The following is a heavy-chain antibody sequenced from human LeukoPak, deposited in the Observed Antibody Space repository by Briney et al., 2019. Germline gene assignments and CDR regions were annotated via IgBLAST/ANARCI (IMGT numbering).Heavy chain of an antibody. J-gene: IGHJ4*02. CDR1: GFTFDDYA. D-gene: IGHD3-22*01. CDR3: ARYDNSGYEAFDY. CDR2: SGSI. V-gene: IGHV3-9*01. Sequence: GGSLRLSCAASGFTFDDYAMHWVRQAPGKGLEWVSGSGSIGYADSVKGRFTISRDNAKNSLYLQMNSLRAEDTALYYCARYDNSGYEAFDYWGQGTLVTVSS.